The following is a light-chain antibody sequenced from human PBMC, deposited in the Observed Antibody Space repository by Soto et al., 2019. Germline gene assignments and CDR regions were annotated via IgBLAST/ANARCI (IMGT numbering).Light chain of an antibody. CDR2: AAS. CDR3: QQYDTSPRT. CDR1: QSLGSGY. Sequence: PGDRSTLSCRTSQSLGSGYLAWYQQKPGQAPRILIYAASTRATGIPDRFSGSGSGTDFSLTISSLEPEDFAVYYCQQYDTSPRTFGQGTRLEIK. J-gene: IGKJ5*01. V-gene: IGKV3-20*01.